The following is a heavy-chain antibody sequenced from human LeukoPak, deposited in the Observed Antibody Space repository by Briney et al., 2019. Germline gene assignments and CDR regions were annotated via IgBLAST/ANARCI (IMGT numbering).Heavy chain of an antibody. CDR1: GFTFSSYW. CDR2: ISSDGSST. Sequence: PGGSLRLSCAASGFTFSSYWMHWVRQAPGKGLVWVSRISSDGSSTSYADSVKGRFTISRDNAKNTLYLQMNSLRAEDTAVYYCASADTAMVNDYWGQGTLVTVSS. J-gene: IGHJ4*02. D-gene: IGHD5-18*01. CDR3: ASADTAMVNDY. V-gene: IGHV3-74*01.